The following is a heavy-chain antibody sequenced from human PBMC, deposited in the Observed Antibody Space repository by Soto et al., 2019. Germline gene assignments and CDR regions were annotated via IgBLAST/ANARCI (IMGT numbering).Heavy chain of an antibody. Sequence: QVQLVQSGSELKKPGASVKVSCKASGYTFTSYAMNWVRQAPGQGLEWMGWINTNTGNPTYAQGFTGRFVFSLDSSVSTAYLQICILKASDTAVYYCAQGSWGTNWYFDLGGRGPLVTVSS. CDR1: GYTFTSYA. J-gene: IGHJ2*01. D-gene: IGHD1-26*01. V-gene: IGHV7-4-1*01. CDR3: AQGSWGTNWYFDL. CDR2: INTNTGNP.